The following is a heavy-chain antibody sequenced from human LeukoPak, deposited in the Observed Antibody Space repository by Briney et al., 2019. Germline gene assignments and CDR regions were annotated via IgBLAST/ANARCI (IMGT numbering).Heavy chain of an antibody. D-gene: IGHD5-18*01. V-gene: IGHV3-48*04. CDR2: ISSSGSTI. CDR1: GFTFSSYA. CDR3: ARDWTAMVNSY. J-gene: IGHJ4*02. Sequence: PGGSLRLSCAASGFTFSSYAMSWVRQAPGKGLEWVSYISSSGSTIYYADSVKGRFTISRDNAKNSLYLQMNSLRAEDTAVYYCARDWTAMVNSYWGQGTLVTVSS.